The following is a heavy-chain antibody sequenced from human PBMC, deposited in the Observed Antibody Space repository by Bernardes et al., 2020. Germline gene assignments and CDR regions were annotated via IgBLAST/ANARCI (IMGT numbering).Heavy chain of an antibody. D-gene: IGHD6-13*01. J-gene: IGHJ4*02. CDR1: GGSISSYY. CDR2: IYYSGST. Sequence: SETLSLTCTVSGGSISSYYCSWIRQPPGKGLEWIGSIYYSGSTNYNPSLKSRVTISVDTSKNQFSLKLSSVTVSDTSGYYCARGWDSSRWYVDYWGQGTLVTVSS. CDR3: ARGWDSSRWYVDY. V-gene: IGHV4-59*01.